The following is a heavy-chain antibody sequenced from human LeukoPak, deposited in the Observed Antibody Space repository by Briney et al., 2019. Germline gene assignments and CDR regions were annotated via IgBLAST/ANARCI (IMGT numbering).Heavy chain of an antibody. CDR3: ARDWGYDSSGYYVDY. J-gene: IGHJ4*02. CDR1: GYTSTSYG. V-gene: IGHV1-18*01. D-gene: IGHD3-22*01. Sequence: ASVKVSCKASGYTSTSYGISWVRQAPGQGLEWMGWISAYNGNTNYAQKLQGRVTMTTDTSPSTAYMELRSLRSDDTAVYYCARDWGYDSSGYYVDYWGQGTLVTVSS. CDR2: ISAYNGNT.